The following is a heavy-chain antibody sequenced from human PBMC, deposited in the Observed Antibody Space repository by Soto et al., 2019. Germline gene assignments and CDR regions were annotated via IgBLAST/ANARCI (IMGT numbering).Heavy chain of an antibody. CDR3: ARHGPGYGSSWYYRDAFDI. Sequence: PSETLSLTCTVSGGSISSSSYYWGWIRQPPGKGLERIGSIYYSGSTYYNPSLKSRVTISVDTSKNQFSLKLSSVTAADTAVYYCARHGPGYGSSWYYRDAFDIWGQGTMVTVSS. J-gene: IGHJ3*02. D-gene: IGHD6-13*01. CDR1: GGSISSSSYY. V-gene: IGHV4-39*01. CDR2: IYYSGST.